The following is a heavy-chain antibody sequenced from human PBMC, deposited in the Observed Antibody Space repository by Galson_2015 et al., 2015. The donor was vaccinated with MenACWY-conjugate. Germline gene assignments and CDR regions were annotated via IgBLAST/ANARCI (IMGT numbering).Heavy chain of an antibody. J-gene: IGHJ6*02. Sequence: PGESLKISCKGSGYSFSNYWIAWVRQMPGKGLQWMGLIDPINSNIRYSPSFQGQVTISADESISTAYLQWSSLKASDTAMYYCARHPPGGRGMDVWGRGTTVTVSS. CDR2: IDPINSNI. V-gene: IGHV5-51*01. CDR3: ARHPPGGRGMDV. D-gene: IGHD1-26*01. CDR1: GYSFSNYW.